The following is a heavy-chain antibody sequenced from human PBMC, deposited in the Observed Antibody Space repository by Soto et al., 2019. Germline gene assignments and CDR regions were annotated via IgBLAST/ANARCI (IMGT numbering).Heavy chain of an antibody. Sequence: QVQLVESGGGVVQPGRSLRLSCAASGFTFSSYGMHWVRQAPGKGLEWVAVISYDGSNKYYADSVKGRFTISRDNSKNTLYLQMNSLRAEDTAVYYCAKEIVSGWRDFDYWGQGTLVTVSS. J-gene: IGHJ4*02. V-gene: IGHV3-30*18. CDR3: AKEIVSGWRDFDY. D-gene: IGHD6-19*01. CDR1: GFTFSSYG. CDR2: ISYDGSNK.